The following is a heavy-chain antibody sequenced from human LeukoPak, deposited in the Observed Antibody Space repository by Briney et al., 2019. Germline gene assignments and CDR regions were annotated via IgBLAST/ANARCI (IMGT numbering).Heavy chain of an antibody. Sequence: GASVKVSCKASGYTFTGYYMHWVRQAPGQGLEWMGRINPNSGGTNYAQKFQGRVTMTRDTSISTAYMELSRLRSDDTAVYYCAREPVRGFWSGYSIYYYYGMDVWGQGTTVTVSS. CDR2: INPNSGGT. CDR1: GYTFTGYY. V-gene: IGHV1-2*06. D-gene: IGHD3-3*01. J-gene: IGHJ6*02. CDR3: AREPVRGFWSGYSIYYYYGMDV.